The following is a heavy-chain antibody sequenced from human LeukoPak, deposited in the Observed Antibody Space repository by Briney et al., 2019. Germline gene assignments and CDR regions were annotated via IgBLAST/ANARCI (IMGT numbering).Heavy chain of an antibody. Sequence: PSETLSLTCTVSGGSISSGSYYWGWIRQPPGKGLEWIGSIYHSGSTYYNPSLKSRVTISVDTSKNQFSLKLSSVTAADTAVYYCARDKGGEYGSGSYSYYYYMDVWGKGTTVTVSS. D-gene: IGHD3-10*01. CDR2: IYHSGST. CDR1: GGSISSGSYY. V-gene: IGHV4-39*07. J-gene: IGHJ6*03. CDR3: ARDKGGEYGSGSYSYYYYMDV.